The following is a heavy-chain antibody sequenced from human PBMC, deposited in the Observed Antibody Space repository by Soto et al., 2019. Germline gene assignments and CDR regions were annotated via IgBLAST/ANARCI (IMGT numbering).Heavy chain of an antibody. CDR1: GYSFTTYG. Sequence: ASVKVSCKASGYSFTTYGMSWVRQAPGQGLEWMGWISGYNGDTNYAQNLQGRVTLTTETSTSTAYMELRSLRSDDTAVYYCARDQYYYGSGSYYYYGMEVWGQGTTVTVSS. V-gene: IGHV1-18*01. D-gene: IGHD3-10*01. J-gene: IGHJ6*02. CDR3: ARDQYYYGSGSYYYYGMEV. CDR2: ISGYNGDT.